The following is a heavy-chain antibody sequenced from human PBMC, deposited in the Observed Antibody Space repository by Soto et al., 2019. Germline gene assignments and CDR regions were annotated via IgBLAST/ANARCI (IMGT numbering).Heavy chain of an antibody. D-gene: IGHD6-19*01. Sequence: QVQLQELGPGLVKPSQTLSLTCTVSGGSISSGDYYWSWIRQPPGKGLEWIGYIYYSGSTYYNPSLKSRVTIAVDTSKKQFSLKLSSVTAADTAVYYCARDRSVSSGWFDPWGQGTLVTVSS. CDR2: IYYSGST. CDR1: GGSISSGDYY. CDR3: ARDRSVSSGWFDP. V-gene: IGHV4-30-4*01. J-gene: IGHJ5*02.